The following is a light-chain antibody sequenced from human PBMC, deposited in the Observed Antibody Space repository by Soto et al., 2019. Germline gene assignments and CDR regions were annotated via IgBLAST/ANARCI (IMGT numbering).Light chain of an antibody. V-gene: IGKV3-15*01. CDR1: QSISSN. CDR3: QQYNNWPRAT. CDR2: RTS. J-gene: IGKJ4*01. Sequence: ETLMTQSPATLSVSPGERATLSCRASQSISSNLAWYQQKPGQAPRLLMFRTSTRATGIPARFSGSGSGTEFNITISSLQSEDFAVYYCQQYNNWPRATFGGGTKVEIK.